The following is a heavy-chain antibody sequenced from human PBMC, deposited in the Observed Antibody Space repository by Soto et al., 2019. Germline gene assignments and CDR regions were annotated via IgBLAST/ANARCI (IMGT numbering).Heavy chain of an antibody. CDR1: GFTFSSYW. CDR3: ARDFLRDFWSGYYIY. CDR2: IKQDGSEK. V-gene: IGHV3-7*03. Sequence: GGSLRLSCAASGFTFSSYWMSWVRQAPGKGLEWVANIKQDGSEKYYVDSVKGRFTISRDNAKNSLYLQMNSLRAEDTAVYYCARDFLRDFWSGYYIYWGQGTLGTVSS. D-gene: IGHD3-3*01. J-gene: IGHJ4*02.